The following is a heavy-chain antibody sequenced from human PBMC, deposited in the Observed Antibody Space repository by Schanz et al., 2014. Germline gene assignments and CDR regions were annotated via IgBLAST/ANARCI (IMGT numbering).Heavy chain of an antibody. CDR1: GASISSSNW. CDR3: ARDRGHGDVPGDI. J-gene: IGHJ3*02. D-gene: IGHD4-17*01. Sequence: QVQLQESGPGLVKPSGTLSLTCAVSGASISSSNWRRWVRQPPGKGLEWTGEIYHSGNTNYNASLKSRVTISVDKSKNKSSLKLSSVTAADTAVYYCARDRGHGDVPGDIWGQGTMVTVSS. V-gene: IGHV4-4*02. CDR2: IYHSGNT.